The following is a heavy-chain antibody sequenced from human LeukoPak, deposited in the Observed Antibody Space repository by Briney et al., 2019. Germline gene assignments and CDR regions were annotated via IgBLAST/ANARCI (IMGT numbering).Heavy chain of an antibody. J-gene: IGHJ4*02. V-gene: IGHV3-23*01. CDR1: GFTFRNYA. CDR2: ISGSGGTT. D-gene: IGHD2/OR15-2a*01. CDR3: AKPSSIVIVPTALQGSLDY. Sequence: GGSLRLSCTASGFTFRNYAMTWVRQAPGKGLEWVSTISGSGGTTYYADSVKGRLSISRDNSKNTLSLQMNSLRAEDTAVYYCAKPSSIVIVPTALQGSLDYWGQGALVTVSS.